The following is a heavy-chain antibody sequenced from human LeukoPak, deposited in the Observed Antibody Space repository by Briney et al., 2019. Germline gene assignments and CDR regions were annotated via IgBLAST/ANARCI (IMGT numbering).Heavy chain of an antibody. CDR3: ARVPQYDGFNYNDA. Sequence: SVKVSCKASGGAFGNSAFTWVRQAPGQGLEWMGGIIPLFRTTNYAPRFQGRVTITAVESTSTVYMELTSLTSEDTAVYYCARVPQYDGFNYNDARGQGTLVTVSS. J-gene: IGHJ5*02. V-gene: IGHV1-69*13. D-gene: IGHD5-24*01. CDR2: IIPLFRTT. CDR1: GGAFGNSA.